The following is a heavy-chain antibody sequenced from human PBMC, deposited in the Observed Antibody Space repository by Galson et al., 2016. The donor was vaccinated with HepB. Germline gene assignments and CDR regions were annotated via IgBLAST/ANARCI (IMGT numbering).Heavy chain of an antibody. CDR2: ISNNGNT. V-gene: IGHV4-59*08. CDR3: ARHRNGMDV. Sequence: TLSLTCSVSGDSISNHYWTWIRQPPGKGLEWIGFISNNGNTNYNPSLKSRVSISLDTSKSQFSLKVTSATAADTAVYYCARHRNGMDVWGQGTTVIVSS. CDR1: GDSISNHY. J-gene: IGHJ6*02.